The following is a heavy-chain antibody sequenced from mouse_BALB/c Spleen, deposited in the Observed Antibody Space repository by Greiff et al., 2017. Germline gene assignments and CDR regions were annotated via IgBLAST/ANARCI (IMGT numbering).Heavy chain of an antibody. CDR1: GYTFTSYW. CDR3: TRRDYYGSSYDY. D-gene: IGHD1-1*01. CDR2: IDPSDSYT. J-gene: IGHJ2*01. Sequence: VQLQQPGAELVKPGASVKMSCKASGYTFTSYWMHWVKQRPGQGLEWIGVIDPSDSYTSYNQKFKGKATLTVDTSSSTAYMQLSSLTSEDSAVYYCTRRDYYGSSYDYWGQGTTLTVSS. V-gene: IGHV1S127*01.